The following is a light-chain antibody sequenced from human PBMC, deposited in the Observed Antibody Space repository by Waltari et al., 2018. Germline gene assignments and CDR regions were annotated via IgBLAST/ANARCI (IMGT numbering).Light chain of an antibody. CDR2: KAS. CDR3: QQYNSFLT. CDR1: QSISSW. V-gene: IGKV1-5*03. Sequence: DIQMTQSPSTLSASVGDRVTITCRASQSISSWLAWYQQKPGKAPKLLIYKASSLESGVPSRFIGSGSGTEFTLTISSLQPDDFATYYCQQYNSFLTFGPGTKVDIK. J-gene: IGKJ3*01.